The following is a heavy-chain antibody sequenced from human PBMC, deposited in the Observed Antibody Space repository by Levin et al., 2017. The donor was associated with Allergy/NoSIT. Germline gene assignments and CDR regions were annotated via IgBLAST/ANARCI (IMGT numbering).Heavy chain of an antibody. CDR3: ARDEGAAANSYFHF. Sequence: PGGSLRLSCAASGFTFSDYYMSWIRQAPGKGLEWVSYISSSSGYTNYADSVKGRFTISRDNAENSLYLQMHSLRDEDTAFYYCARDEGAAANSYFHFWGQGTLVTVSS. CDR2: ISSSSGYT. V-gene: IGHV3-11*05. CDR1: GFTFSDYY. J-gene: IGHJ4*02. D-gene: IGHD6-13*01.